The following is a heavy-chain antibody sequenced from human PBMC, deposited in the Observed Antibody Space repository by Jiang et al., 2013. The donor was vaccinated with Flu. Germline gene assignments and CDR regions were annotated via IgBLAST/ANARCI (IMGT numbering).Heavy chain of an antibody. D-gene: IGHD1-26*01. CDR1: GFTFNIYA. V-gene: IGHV3-30*04. J-gene: IGHJ4*01. CDR3: AREEGATYYTFDY. Sequence: VQLLESGGGVVQSGRSLRLSCVVSGFTFNIYAMHWVRQAPGKGLEWVAVVSYDGSNKFYADSVKGRFTISRDNSKNTPYLQMNSLRGEDTAVYFCAREEGATYYTFDYWG. CDR2: VSYDGSNK.